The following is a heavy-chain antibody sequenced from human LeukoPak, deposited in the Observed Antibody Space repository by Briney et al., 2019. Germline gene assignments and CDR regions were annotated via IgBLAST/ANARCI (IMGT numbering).Heavy chain of an antibody. J-gene: IGHJ4*02. CDR2: ISSGGSPI. CDR3: ARGGTYCPDY. CDR1: GFTFSSYN. V-gene: IGHV3-48*02. D-gene: IGHD1-26*01. Sequence: GGSLRLSCAASGFTFSSYNMNWVRQAPGKGLEWVSYISSGGSPIFYADSVKGRFTISRDNAKSSLYLQTNSLRDEDTAVYYCARGGTYCPDYWGQGTLVTVSS.